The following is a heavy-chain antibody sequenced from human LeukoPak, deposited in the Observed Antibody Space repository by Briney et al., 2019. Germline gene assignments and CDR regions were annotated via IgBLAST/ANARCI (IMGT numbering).Heavy chain of an antibody. Sequence: PGGSLRLSCAASGFTVSSNYMSWVRQAPGKGLEWVSVIYSGGSTYYADSVKGRFTISRDNSKNTLYLQMNSLRAEDTAVYYCATSYGSGIYYYYYMDVWGKGTTVTISS. CDR2: IYSGGST. CDR3: ATSYGSGIYYYYYMDV. CDR1: GFTVSSNY. J-gene: IGHJ6*03. V-gene: IGHV3-53*01. D-gene: IGHD3-10*01.